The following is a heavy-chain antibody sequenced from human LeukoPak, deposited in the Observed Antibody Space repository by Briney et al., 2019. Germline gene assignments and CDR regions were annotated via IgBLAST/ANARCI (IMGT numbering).Heavy chain of an antibody. V-gene: IGHV3-73*01. J-gene: IGHJ4*02. CDR3: TRRHYGDYVVDN. D-gene: IGHD4-17*01. Sequence: GGSLRLSCATSGFTFNGSALHWVRQASGQGLEWVGRIRSKAHRYATAYAASVKGRFTVSRDDSKNMAYLQMNSLKTEDTAIYYCTRRHYGDYVVDNWGQGTLVTVSS. CDR2: IRSKAHRYAT. CDR1: GFTFNGSA.